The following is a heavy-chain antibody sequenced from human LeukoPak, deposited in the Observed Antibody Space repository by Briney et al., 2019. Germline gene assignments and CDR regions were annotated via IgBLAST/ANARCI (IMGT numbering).Heavy chain of an antibody. CDR3: ARSDVWSERLHFDY. Sequence: SVKVSCKASGGTFSSYAISWVRQAPGQGLEWMGGIIPIFGTANYAQKFQGRATITTDESTSTAYMELSSLRSEDTAVYYCARSDVWSERLHFDYWGQGTLVTVSS. V-gene: IGHV1-69*05. CDR1: GGTFSSYA. D-gene: IGHD3-3*01. CDR2: IIPIFGTA. J-gene: IGHJ4*02.